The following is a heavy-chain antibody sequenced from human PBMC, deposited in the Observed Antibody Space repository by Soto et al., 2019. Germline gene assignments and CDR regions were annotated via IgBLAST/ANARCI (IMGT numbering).Heavy chain of an antibody. Sequence: QLVQSAAEMKQPGAAVRVSCKASGYAFTTHGFSWVRQAPVQGLEWMGWITGHKGDTKYTEKFQDRLTLTRDTSTATTYMELSNLRLDDTASYYCARGTAAIYTYWGQGTLVTVSS. J-gene: IGHJ4*02. CDR1: GYAFTTHG. CDR3: ARGTAAIYTY. D-gene: IGHD2-2*01. CDR2: ITGHKGDT. V-gene: IGHV1-18*01.